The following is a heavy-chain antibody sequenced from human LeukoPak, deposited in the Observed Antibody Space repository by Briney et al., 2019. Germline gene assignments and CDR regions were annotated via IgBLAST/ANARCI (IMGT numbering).Heavy chain of an antibody. CDR1: EFTVSNAW. V-gene: IGHV3-23*01. D-gene: IGHD3-3*01. CDR2: MSDIGPNT. CDR3: ARRLSLRFDAFAV. J-gene: IGHJ3*01. Sequence: GGSLRLSCAVSEFTVSNAWMSWVRQAPGKGLEWVSSMSDIGPNTYYADSVKGRFTISRDTSKNTLFLQMNSLRAGDTALYYCARRLSLRFDAFAVWGPGTVVTVSS.